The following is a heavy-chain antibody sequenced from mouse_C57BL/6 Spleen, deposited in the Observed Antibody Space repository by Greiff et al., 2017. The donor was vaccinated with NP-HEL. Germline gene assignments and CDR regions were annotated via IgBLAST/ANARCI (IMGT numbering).Heavy chain of an antibody. CDR2: IDPNSGGT. CDR3: AREGDAPRFYFDY. CDR1: GYTFTSYW. D-gene: IGHD2-10*02. Sequence: QVHVKQPGAELVKPGASVKLSCKASGYTFTSYWMHWVKQRPGRGLEWIGRIDPNSGGTKYNEKFKSKATLTVDKPSSTAYMQLSSLTSEDSAVYYCAREGDAPRFYFDYWGQGTTLTVSS. V-gene: IGHV1-72*01. J-gene: IGHJ2*01.